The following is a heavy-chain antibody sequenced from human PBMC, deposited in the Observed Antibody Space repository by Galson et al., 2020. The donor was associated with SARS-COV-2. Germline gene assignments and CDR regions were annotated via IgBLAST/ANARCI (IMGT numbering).Heavy chain of an antibody. Sequence: ASVKVSCKVSGYTLTELSMHWVRQAPGKGLEWMGGFDPEDGETIYAQKFQGRVTMTEDTSTDPAYMELSSLRSDDTAVYYCATLSVSTGTILHYYYGMDVWGQGTTVTVSS. J-gene: IGHJ6*02. CDR1: GYTLTELS. CDR3: ATLSVSTGTILHYYYGMDV. D-gene: IGHD1-7*01. V-gene: IGHV1-24*01. CDR2: FDPEDGET.